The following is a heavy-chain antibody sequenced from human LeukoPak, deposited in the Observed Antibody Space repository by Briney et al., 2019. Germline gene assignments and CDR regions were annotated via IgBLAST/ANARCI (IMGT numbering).Heavy chain of an antibody. CDR1: GGSISSSSDY. D-gene: IGHD6-19*01. V-gene: IGHV4-39*01. CDR2: IYYSGST. J-gene: IGHJ4*02. CDR3: ARGSIAVAEGFDY. Sequence: KPSETLSLTCTVSGGSISSSSDYWGWIRQPPGKGLEWIGSIYYSGSTYYNPSLKSRVTISVDASKNQFSLKLSSVTAADTAVYYCARGSIAVAEGFDYWGQGTLVTVSS.